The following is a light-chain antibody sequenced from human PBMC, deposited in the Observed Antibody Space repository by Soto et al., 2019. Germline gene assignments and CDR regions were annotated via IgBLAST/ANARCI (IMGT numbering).Light chain of an antibody. Sequence: DIQMTQSPCSLSASVVDRVTITFRASQNINNYLNWYQQKPGRAPKLLIYKASSLESGVPSRFSGSGSGTDFTLTISSLEPEDFAVYYCQQRSNWPITFGQGTRLEIK. CDR3: QQRSNWPIT. CDR2: KAS. V-gene: IGKV1-39*01. J-gene: IGKJ5*01. CDR1: QNINNY.